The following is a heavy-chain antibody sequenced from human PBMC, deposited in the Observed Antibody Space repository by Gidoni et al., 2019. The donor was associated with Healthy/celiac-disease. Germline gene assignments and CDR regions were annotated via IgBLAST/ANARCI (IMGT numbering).Heavy chain of an antibody. CDR1: GFTFSSYA. D-gene: IGHD3-10*01. V-gene: IGHV3-23*01. J-gene: IGHJ4*02. CDR2: ISGGGGST. CDR3: AKDHLWFGESTPPPFDY. Sequence: ELPLLESGGGLVQPGGSLRLSCAASGFTFSSYAMSGVRQAPGKGPEWVSAISGGGGSTYYADSVKGRFTISRDNSKNTLYLQMNSLRAEDTAVYYCAKDHLWFGESTPPPFDYWGQGTLVTVSS.